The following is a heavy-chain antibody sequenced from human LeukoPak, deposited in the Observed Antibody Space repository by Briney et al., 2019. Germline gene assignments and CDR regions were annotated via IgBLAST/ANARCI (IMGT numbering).Heavy chain of an antibody. V-gene: IGHV4-39*07. CDR3: ARTHSPRQWYLDY. D-gene: IGHD4-23*01. J-gene: IGHJ4*02. Sequence: SETLSLTCTVSGGSISSSSYYWGWIRQPPGKGLEWIGSIYYSGSTYYNPSLKSRVTISVDTSKNQFSLKLSSMTAADTAVYYCARTHSPRQWYLDYWGQGTLVTVSS. CDR1: GGSISSSSYY. CDR2: IYYSGST.